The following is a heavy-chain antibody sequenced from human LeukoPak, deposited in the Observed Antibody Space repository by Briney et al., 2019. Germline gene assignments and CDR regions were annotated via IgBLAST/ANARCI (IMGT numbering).Heavy chain of an antibody. J-gene: IGHJ3*02. D-gene: IGHD3-22*01. CDR1: GYTLTAYY. V-gene: IGHV1-2*06. Sequence: ASVKVSCKAAGYTLTAYYLHWVRQAPGQGLEWMGRINPNSGGTTYAQKFQGRVTMTRDTSIGTAYMELSSLRSDDTAVYYCARPHYESSGLYVDAFDIWGQGTMVTVSS. CDR3: ARPHYESSGLYVDAFDI. CDR2: INPNSGGT.